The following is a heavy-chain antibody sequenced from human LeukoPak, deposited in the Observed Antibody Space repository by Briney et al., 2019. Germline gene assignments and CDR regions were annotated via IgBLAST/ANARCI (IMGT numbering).Heavy chain of an antibody. Sequence: GGSLRLSCAASGFTFSNYWMHWVRQAPGKGLVWVSRINTDGSSINYADSVKGRFTISRDNAKNTLYLQMNSLRAEDTAVYYCARGRDRIGEVSRWFDPWGQGTLVTVSS. J-gene: IGHJ5*02. CDR1: GFTFSNYW. CDR2: INTDGSSI. CDR3: ARGRDRIGEVSRWFDP. V-gene: IGHV3-74*01. D-gene: IGHD3-16*02.